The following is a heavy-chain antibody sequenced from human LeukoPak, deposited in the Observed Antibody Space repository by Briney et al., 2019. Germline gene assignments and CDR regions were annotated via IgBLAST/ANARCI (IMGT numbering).Heavy chain of an antibody. D-gene: IGHD3-10*01. J-gene: IGHJ4*02. V-gene: IGHV5-51*01. CDR2: IYPGDSDT. CDR3: ASLSYYYGSGSYYPDPFDY. Sequence: GESLKISCKGSGYSFTSYWIGWVRQMPGEGLEWMGIIYPGDSDTRYSPSFQGQVTISADKSISTAYLQWSSLKASDTAMYYCASLSYYYGSGSYYPDPFDYWGQGTLVTVSS. CDR1: GYSFTSYW.